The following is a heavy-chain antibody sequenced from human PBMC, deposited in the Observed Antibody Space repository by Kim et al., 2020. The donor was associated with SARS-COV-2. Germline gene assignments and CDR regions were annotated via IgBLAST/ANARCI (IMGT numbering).Heavy chain of an antibody. V-gene: IGHV3-30*18. CDR2: ISYDGSNK. CDR3: AKDLILTVTLKPGHYYYYGMDV. J-gene: IGHJ6*02. Sequence: GGSLRLSCAASGFTFSYYGMHWVRQAPGKGLEWVALISYDGSNKYYADSVKGRFTISRDNSKNALYLQMNSLRAEDTAVYYCAKDLILTVTLKPGHYYYYGMDVWGQGTTVTVSS. D-gene: IGHD4-17*01. CDR1: GFTFSYYG.